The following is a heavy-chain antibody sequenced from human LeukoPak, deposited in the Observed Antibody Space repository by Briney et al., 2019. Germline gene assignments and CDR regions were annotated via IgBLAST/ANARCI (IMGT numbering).Heavy chain of an antibody. CDR1: GFTFSNYW. D-gene: IGHD3-3*01. CDR3: ARDNGVVHGVYYMDV. J-gene: IGHJ6*03. V-gene: IGHV3-7*01. Sequence: GGSLRLSCAASGFTFSNYWMTWVRQAPGKGLEWVADIKQDGSEKLYVKSVRGRFTISRDNAKMSLFLQMNSPRAEDTAVYYCARDNGVVHGVYYMDVWGKGTTVTVS. CDR2: IKQDGSEK.